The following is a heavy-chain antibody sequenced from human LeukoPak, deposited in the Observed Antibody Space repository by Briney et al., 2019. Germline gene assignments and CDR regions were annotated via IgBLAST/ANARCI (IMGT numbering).Heavy chain of an antibody. J-gene: IGHJ4*02. Sequence: GGSLRLSCAASGFTFTRYSMNWVRQAPGKGLEWVSYIGSSSGTIYYADSVKGRFTISRDNAKNSLYLQMDSLRADDTAVYYCAREHTFGWSSADIDYWGQGILVTVSS. CDR1: GFTFTRYS. V-gene: IGHV3-48*04. D-gene: IGHD3-9*01. CDR2: IGSSSGTI. CDR3: AREHTFGWSSADIDY.